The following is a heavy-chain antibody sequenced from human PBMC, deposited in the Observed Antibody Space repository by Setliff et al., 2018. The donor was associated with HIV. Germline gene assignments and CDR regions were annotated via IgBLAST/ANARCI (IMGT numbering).Heavy chain of an antibody. CDR1: GASISSDCCY. Sequence: SETLSLTCSVSGASISSDCCYWGWIRQPPGKGLEWIASIYYSGYTYSNPSLKSRVTISVDTSKNQFSLKLNSVTAADTAVYYCARRGTHGAFDIWGQGTMVTVSS. CDR3: ARRGTHGAFDI. J-gene: IGHJ3*02. D-gene: IGHD3-10*01. CDR2: IYYSGYT. V-gene: IGHV4-39*01.